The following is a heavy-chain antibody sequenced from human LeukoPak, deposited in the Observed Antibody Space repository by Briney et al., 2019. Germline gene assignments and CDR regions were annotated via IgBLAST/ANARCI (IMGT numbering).Heavy chain of an antibody. CDR2: ISWNSGSI. D-gene: IGHD3-22*01. CDR1: GFTFDDYA. CDR3: AKDKVTMIVGAFDI. V-gene: IGHV3-9*01. Sequence: GGSLRLSCAASGFTFDDYAMHRVRQAPGKGLEWVSGISWNSGSIGYADSVKGRFTISRDNAKNSLYLQMNSLRAEDTALYYCAKDKVTMIVGAFDIWGQGTMVTVSS. J-gene: IGHJ3*02.